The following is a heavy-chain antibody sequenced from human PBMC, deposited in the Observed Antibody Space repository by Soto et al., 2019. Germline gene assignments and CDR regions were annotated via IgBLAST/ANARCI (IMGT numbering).Heavy chain of an antibody. CDR2: IYSGGST. CDR1: GFTVSSNY. D-gene: IGHD6-19*01. J-gene: IGHJ4*02. Sequence: EVQLVESGGGLVQPGGSLRLSCAASGFTVSSNYMSWVRQAPGKGLEWVSVIYSGGSTYYADSVKGRFTISRHNSKNTLYLQMNSLRAEDTAVYYCARAVAATDVGGLLFDYWGQGTLVTVSS. V-gene: IGHV3-53*04. CDR3: ARAVAATDVGGLLFDY.